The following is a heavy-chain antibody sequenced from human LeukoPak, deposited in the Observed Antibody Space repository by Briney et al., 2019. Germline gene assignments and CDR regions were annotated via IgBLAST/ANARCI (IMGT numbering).Heavy chain of an antibody. CDR2: SKSKAHGGTT. Sequence: PGGSLRLSCVGSGFTFSDAWVTWVRQAPGTGLEWVGRSKSKAHGGTTDYAAPVKGRFTISRDDSKSTLFLQMNSLRAEDTAVYYCAREIDDYGGNSGAFDIWGQGTMVTVSS. V-gene: IGHV3-15*01. CDR1: GFTFSDAW. CDR3: AREIDDYGGNSGAFDI. J-gene: IGHJ3*02. D-gene: IGHD4-23*01.